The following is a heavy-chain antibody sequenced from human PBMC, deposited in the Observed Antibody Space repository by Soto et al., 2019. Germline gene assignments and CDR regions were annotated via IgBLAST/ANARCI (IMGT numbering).Heavy chain of an antibody. Sequence: QVQLQESGPGLVKPSETLSLTCTVSGGSISSYYWSWIRQPAGKGLEWIGRIYTSGSTNYNPSLKGRVTMSVDTSKNQFSLKLSSVTAADTAVYYCARTCGPYDMETQTTCISGWFDPWGQGTLVTVSS. J-gene: IGHJ5*02. D-gene: IGHD3-9*01. CDR2: IYTSGST. CDR3: ARTCGPYDMETQTTCISGWFDP. V-gene: IGHV4-4*07. CDR1: GGSISSYY.